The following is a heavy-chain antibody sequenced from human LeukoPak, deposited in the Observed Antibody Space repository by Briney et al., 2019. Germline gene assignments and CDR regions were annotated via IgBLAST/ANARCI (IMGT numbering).Heavy chain of an antibody. J-gene: IGHJ3*02. CDR2: IKGQSDGGTT. D-gene: IGHD1-26*01. Sequence: GGSLRLSCTASGLTLTNAWVSWVRQAPGKGLEWVGRIKGQSDGGTTDYAAPVSGRFTISRDDSKNTVYLQMSGLKTEDTAMYYCKGATTTFDIWGQGTMVTVSS. CDR3: KGATTTFDI. CDR1: GLTLTNAW. V-gene: IGHV3-15*01.